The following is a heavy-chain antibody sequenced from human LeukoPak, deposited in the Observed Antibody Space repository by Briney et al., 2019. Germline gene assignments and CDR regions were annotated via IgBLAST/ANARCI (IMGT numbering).Heavy chain of an antibody. CDR1: GFILSSYG. D-gene: IGHD2-2*02. CDR3: AYCSSTSCYTSAFDI. J-gene: IGHJ3*02. Sequence: GGSLRLSCAASGFILSSYGMHWVRQAPGKGLEWVSAISGSGGSTYYADSVKGRFTISRDNSKDTLYLQMNSLRAEDTAVYYCAYCSSTSCYTSAFDIWGQGTMVTVSS. V-gene: IGHV3-23*01. CDR2: ISGSGGST.